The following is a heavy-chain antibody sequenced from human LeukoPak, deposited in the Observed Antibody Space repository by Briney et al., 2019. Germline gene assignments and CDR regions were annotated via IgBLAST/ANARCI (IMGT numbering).Heavy chain of an antibody. CDR2: ISGSGGST. V-gene: IGHV3-23*01. Sequence: GGSLRLSCGASGFTFDDYWMSWVRQAPGQGLEWVSAISGSGGSTYYADSVKGRFTISRDNSKNTLYLQMNSLKTEDTAVYYCSGSFGELTFFDYWGQGTLVTVSS. J-gene: IGHJ4*02. D-gene: IGHD3-10*01. CDR1: GFTFDDYW. CDR3: SGSFGELTFFDY.